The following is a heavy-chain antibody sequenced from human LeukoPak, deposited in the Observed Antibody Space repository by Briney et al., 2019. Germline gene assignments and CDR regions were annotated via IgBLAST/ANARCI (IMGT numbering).Heavy chain of an antibody. CDR1: GFTFSDYY. Sequence: GGSLRLSCAASGFTFSDYYMSWIRRAPGKGLEWVSAISGSGTNTYYSGSVRGRFTISRDNSNNRLYLQMNSVRAEDTAMYFCAKDTAVILTAPFDSWGQGTLVTVSS. D-gene: IGHD2-21*01. CDR2: ISGSGTNT. V-gene: IGHV3-23*01. CDR3: AKDTAVILTAPFDS. J-gene: IGHJ4*02.